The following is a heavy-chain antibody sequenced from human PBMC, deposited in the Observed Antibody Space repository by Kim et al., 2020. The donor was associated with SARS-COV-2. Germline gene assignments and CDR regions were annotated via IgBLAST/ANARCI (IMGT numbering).Heavy chain of an antibody. CDR2: IIPIFGTA. Sequence: SVKVSCKASGGTFSSYAISWVRQAPGQGLEWMGGIIPIFGTANYAQKFQGRVTITADESTSTAYMELSSLRSEDTAVYYCARSRTTIFGVVIIDYYYYGMDVWGQGTTVTVSS. J-gene: IGHJ6*02. CDR1: GGTFSSYA. D-gene: IGHD3-3*01. CDR3: ARSRTTIFGVVIIDYYYYGMDV. V-gene: IGHV1-69*13.